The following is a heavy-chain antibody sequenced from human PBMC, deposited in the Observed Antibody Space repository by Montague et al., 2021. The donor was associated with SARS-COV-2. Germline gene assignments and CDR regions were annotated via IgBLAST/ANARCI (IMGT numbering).Heavy chain of an antibody. CDR1: GGSISSGGYY. Sequence: TLSLTCSVSGGSISSGGYYWTWIRQRTGGDLEWLGYFYYNGMTHYTPSLKSRASFSLDTSKNQFSLKLTSATATDSALYFCASSLPGNQFQFDYWGQGALVTVSS. V-gene: IGHV4-31*03. D-gene: IGHD4-23*01. J-gene: IGHJ4*02. CDR3: ASSLPGNQFQFDY. CDR2: FYYNGMT.